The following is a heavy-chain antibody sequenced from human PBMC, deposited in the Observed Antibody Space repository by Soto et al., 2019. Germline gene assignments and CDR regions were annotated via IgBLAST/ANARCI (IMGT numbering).Heavy chain of an antibody. Sequence: GGSLRLSCAASGFTFSNYAMNWVRQAPGKGLEWVSVISGSGGSTYYADSVKGRFTISRDNSKNTLYLQMNSLRAEDTAVYYCAKDGSIAAPGNPSDYWGQGTLVTVSS. D-gene: IGHD6-13*01. J-gene: IGHJ4*02. CDR1: GFTFSNYA. CDR3: AKDGSIAAPGNPSDY. CDR2: ISGSGGST. V-gene: IGHV3-23*01.